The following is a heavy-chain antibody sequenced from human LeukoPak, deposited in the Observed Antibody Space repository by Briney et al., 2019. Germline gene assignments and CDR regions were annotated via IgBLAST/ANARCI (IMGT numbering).Heavy chain of an antibody. CDR3: ARSHDCSGGSCYLGSEDY. CDR2: ISGSGGST. V-gene: IGHV3-23*01. Sequence: PGGSLRLSCAASGFIFSSYAMSWVRQAPGKGLEWVPTISGSGGSTYYADSVKGRFTISRDNSKNTLYLQMNSLRAEDTAVYYCARSHDCSGGSCYLGSEDYWGQGTLVTVSS. CDR1: GFIFSSYA. D-gene: IGHD2-15*01. J-gene: IGHJ4*02.